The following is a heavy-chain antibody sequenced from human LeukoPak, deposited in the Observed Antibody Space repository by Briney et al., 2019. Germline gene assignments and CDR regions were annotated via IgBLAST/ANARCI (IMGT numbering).Heavy chain of an antibody. CDR2: IIPMFGTT. V-gene: IGHV1-69*13. J-gene: IGHJ6*02. CDR3: AREPGLKNPGHYEMDV. CDR1: GGTFSSYA. Sequence: SVKVSCKASGGTFSSYAISWVRQAPGQGLAWMGGIIPMFGTTNYAQKFQGRVTVTADESTGTAYMKLSSLRSEDTAVYYCAREPGLKNPGHYEMDVWGQGTTVTVSS. D-gene: IGHD3-16*01.